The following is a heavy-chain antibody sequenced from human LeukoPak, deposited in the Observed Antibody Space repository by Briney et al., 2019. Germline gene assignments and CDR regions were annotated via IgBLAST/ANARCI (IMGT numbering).Heavy chain of an antibody. D-gene: IGHD3-9*01. CDR2: RKLDVGET. J-gene: IGHJ3*02. CDR3: ARDPPISGRWVFDI. V-gene: IGHV1-2*02. Sequence: ASVKVSCKASGYRVTGYYIHWLRQAPRPGVEWMGWRKLDVGETHSAKQFLGRVTMTGDTSITTAYMELRDLRSDDTAVYYCARDPPISGRWVFDIWGQGTMVTVSS. CDR1: GYRVTGYY.